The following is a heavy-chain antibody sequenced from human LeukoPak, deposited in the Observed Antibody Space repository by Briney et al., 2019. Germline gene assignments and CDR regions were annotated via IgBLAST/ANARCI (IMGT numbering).Heavy chain of an antibody. CDR3: ARSWFSTGPADY. V-gene: IGHV4-39*01. CDR1: GDSISSSSYY. Sequence: SETLSLTCTVSGDSISSSSYYWGWIRQPPGKGLEWIGSIFHSGSTYYNPSLKSRVTISVDASKNQFSLKLTSVTAADTAVYYCARSWFSTGPADYWGQGTLVTVSS. CDR2: IFHSGST. J-gene: IGHJ4*02. D-gene: IGHD6-13*01.